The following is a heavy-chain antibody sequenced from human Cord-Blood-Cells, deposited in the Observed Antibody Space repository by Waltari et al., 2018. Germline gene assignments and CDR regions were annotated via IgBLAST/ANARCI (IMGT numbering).Heavy chain of an antibody. CDR1: GGSFSGYY. J-gene: IGHJ2*01. Sequence: QVQLQQWGAGLLKPSETLSLTCAVYGGSFSGYYWSWIRQPPGKGLEWIGEINHSGSTNYNPSLKSRVTISVDTSKNQFSLKLSSVTAADTAVYYCARDSSSSLGYFDLWGRGTLVTVSS. V-gene: IGHV4-34*01. CDR3: ARDSSSSLGYFDL. CDR2: INHSGST. D-gene: IGHD6-6*01.